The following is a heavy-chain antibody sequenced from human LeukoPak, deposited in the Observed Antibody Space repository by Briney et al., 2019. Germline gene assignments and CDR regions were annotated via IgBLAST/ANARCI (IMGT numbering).Heavy chain of an antibody. CDR3: ARHGNDFWSGYYAGLYYMDV. V-gene: IGHV5-51*01. CDR1: GYIFINYW. D-gene: IGHD3-3*01. CDR2: IYPSNSDT. Sequence: GESLKISCKGSGYIFINYWIAWVRQMPGKGLEWMGIIYPSNSDTRNNPSFQGQVTLSADKSISTAYLQWSSLKASDTAMYYCARHGNDFWSGYYAGLYYMDVWGKGTTVTVSS. J-gene: IGHJ6*03.